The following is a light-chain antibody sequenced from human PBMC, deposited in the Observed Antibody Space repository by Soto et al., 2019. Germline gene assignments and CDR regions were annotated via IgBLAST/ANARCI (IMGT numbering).Light chain of an antibody. V-gene: IGKV3-20*01. CDR2: GAS. CDR1: QSVSSSY. CDR3: QQYGSSPQRT. Sequence: EIVLTQSPGTLSLSPGERATLSCRASQSVSSSYLAWYQQKPGQAPRLLIYGASSRATGIPDRFSGSGSGTDFTLTISRLEPEFFAVYYCQQYGSSPQRTFCQGTKLDIK. J-gene: IGKJ1*01.